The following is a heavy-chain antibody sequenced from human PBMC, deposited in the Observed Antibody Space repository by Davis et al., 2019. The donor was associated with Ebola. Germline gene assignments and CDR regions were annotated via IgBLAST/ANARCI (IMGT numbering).Heavy chain of an antibody. V-gene: IGHV1-46*01. CDR3: ARVGAGQLFIHDYGMDV. D-gene: IGHD2-15*01. CDR2: INPSGGST. J-gene: IGHJ6*02. Sequence: ASVKVSCKASGYTFTSYYMHWVRQAPGQGLEWMGIINPSGGSTSYAQKFQGRVTMTRDTSTSTVYMELSSLRSEDTAVYYCARVGAGQLFIHDYGMDVWGQGTTVTVSS. CDR1: GYTFTSYY.